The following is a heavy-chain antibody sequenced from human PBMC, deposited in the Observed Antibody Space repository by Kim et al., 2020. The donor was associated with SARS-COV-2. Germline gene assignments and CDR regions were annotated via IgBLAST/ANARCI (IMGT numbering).Heavy chain of an antibody. J-gene: IGHJ4*02. V-gene: IGHV4-59*01. CDR3: ARESDYYDGGFDY. D-gene: IGHD3-22*01. CDR2: IYYSGST. CDR1: GGSISSYY. Sequence: SETLSLTCTVSGGSISSYYWSWIRQPPGKGLEWIGYIYYSGSTNYNPSLKSRVTISVDTSKNQFSLKLSSVTAADTAVYYCARESDYYDGGFDYWGQGTLVTVSS.